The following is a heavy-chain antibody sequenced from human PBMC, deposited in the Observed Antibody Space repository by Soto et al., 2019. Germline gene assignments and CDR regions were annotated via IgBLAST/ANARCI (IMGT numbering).Heavy chain of an antibody. CDR1: GGSFSGYY. J-gene: IGHJ6*02. V-gene: IGHV4-34*01. Sequence: PLETLSLTCAAYGGSFSGYYWSWIRQPPGKGLEWIGEINYTGSTNYNPSLKSRVTISLDTSKNQFSLKLISVTAADTAIYYCARDRRLVHYYYHGMDVWGQGTTVTVSS. CDR2: INYTGST. CDR3: ARDRRLVHYYYHGMDV.